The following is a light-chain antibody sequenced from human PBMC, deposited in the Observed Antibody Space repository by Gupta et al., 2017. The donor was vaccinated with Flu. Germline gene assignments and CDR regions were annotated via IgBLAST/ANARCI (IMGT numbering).Light chain of an antibody. J-gene: IGKJ2*03. Sequence: DIVMTQSPGPLSVSPGERATLSCRASQSVSSKIAWFQQKPGQAPRLLIFGASTRATGIPASFSGSGSGTEFTLTISSLQSEDFAVYYCQQYNYWPYSFGQGTKLEIK. CDR2: GAS. CDR3: QQYNYWPYS. V-gene: IGKV3-15*01. CDR1: QSVSSK.